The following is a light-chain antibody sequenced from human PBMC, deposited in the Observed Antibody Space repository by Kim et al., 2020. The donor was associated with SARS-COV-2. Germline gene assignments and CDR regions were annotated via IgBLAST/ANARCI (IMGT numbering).Light chain of an antibody. CDR2: DDN. CDR3: QSYDTSRYV. CDR1: SGSIVTNY. V-gene: IGLV6-57*04. J-gene: IGLJ1*01. Sequence: NFMLTQPHSVSESPGKTVTISCTRSSGSIVTNYVQWYQQRPGSAPTTVIYDDNQRPSGVPDRFSGSIDSFSNSASLIISGLQTEDEADYYCQSYDTSRYVFGTGTKVTVL.